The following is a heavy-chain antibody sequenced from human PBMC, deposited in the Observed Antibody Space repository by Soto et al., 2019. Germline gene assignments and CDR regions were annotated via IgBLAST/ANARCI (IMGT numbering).Heavy chain of an antibody. CDR1: GFTFSSYA. CDR2: ISYDGSNK. CDR3: ARGGYYDSSGYYGYNV. V-gene: IGHV3-30-3*01. D-gene: IGHD3-22*01. Sequence: GGSLRLSCAASGFTFSSYAMHWVRQAPGKGLEWVAVISYDGSNKYYADSVKGRFTISRDNSKNTLYLQMNSLRAEDTAVYYCARGGYYDSSGYYGYNVWGQGTTVTVSS. J-gene: IGHJ6*02.